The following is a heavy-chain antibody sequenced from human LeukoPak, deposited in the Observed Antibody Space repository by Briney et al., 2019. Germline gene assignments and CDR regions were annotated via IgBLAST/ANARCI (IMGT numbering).Heavy chain of an antibody. CDR2: INRSGST. D-gene: IGHD6-13*01. V-gene: IGHV4-34*01. CDR1: GGSFSGYY. CDR3: ARVGAGGPRRALDV. J-gene: IGHJ3*01. Sequence: SETLSLTCAVYGGSFSGYYWSWIRQPPGKGLEWIGEINRSGSTNYNPSLKSRVTISGDTSKNHFSLKLSSVTAADTAVYYCARVGAGGPRRALDVWGQGTMVTVSS.